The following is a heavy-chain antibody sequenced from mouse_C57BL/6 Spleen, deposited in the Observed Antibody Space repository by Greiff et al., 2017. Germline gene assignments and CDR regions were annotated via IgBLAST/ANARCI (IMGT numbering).Heavy chain of an antibody. V-gene: IGHV14-3*01. CDR2: IDPANGNT. D-gene: IGHD2-4*01. CDR1: GFNIKNTY. Sequence: VQLQQSVAELVRPGASVKLSCTASGFNIKNTYMHWVKQRPEQGLEWIGRIDPANGNTKYAPKFQGKATITADTSSNTAYLQLSSLTSEDTAIYYCVFSSYDYDVGAWFAYWGQGTLVTVSA. CDR3: VFSSYDYDVGAWFAY. J-gene: IGHJ3*01.